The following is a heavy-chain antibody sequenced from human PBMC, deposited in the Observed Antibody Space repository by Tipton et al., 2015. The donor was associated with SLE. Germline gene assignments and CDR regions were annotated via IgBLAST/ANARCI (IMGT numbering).Heavy chain of an antibody. CDR3: ARTAGRSVKLWYFGL. J-gene: IGHJ2*01. V-gene: IGHV4-59*04. CDR2: IYYGGTI. CDR1: GGSISSYY. Sequence: TLSLTCTVSGGSISSYYWSWFRQPPGKGLEWIGHIYYGGTIYYNPSLKSRVTMSIDTSKNQFSLKLSSVTDVDTAVYYCARTAGRSVKLWYFGLWGRGTLVTVSS. D-gene: IGHD5-18*01.